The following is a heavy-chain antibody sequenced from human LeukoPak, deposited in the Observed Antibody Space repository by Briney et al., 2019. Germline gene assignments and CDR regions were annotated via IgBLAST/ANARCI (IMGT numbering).Heavy chain of an antibody. D-gene: IGHD4-17*01. CDR2: ISAYNGNT. V-gene: IGHV1-18*01. J-gene: IGHJ4*02. CDR3: ARDRDYGDYNTQDLFVY. Sequence: ASVKVSCKASGYTFTNYGISWVRQAPGQVLEWMGWISAYNGNTNYAQKFQGRDTMTTDTSTSTAYMELRSLRSDDTAVYYCARDRDYGDYNTQDLFVYWGQGTLVTVSS. CDR1: GYTFTNYG.